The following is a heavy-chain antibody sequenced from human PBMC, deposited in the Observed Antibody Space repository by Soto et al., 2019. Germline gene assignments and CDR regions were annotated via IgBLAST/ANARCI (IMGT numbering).Heavy chain of an antibody. V-gene: IGHV4-61*08. CDR2: VYYSGPT. CDR1: GGSIDSGDYY. CDR3: ARMGGDDSPNLFDP. D-gene: IGHD5-12*01. Sequence: GPETSSETLSLTCTVSGGSIDSGDYYWSWIRQPPGKGLEWIGYVYYSGPTNYNPSLKSRVTISVDTSKNPYSLKLSSVTAADTAVYYCARMGGDDSPNLFDPWGQGTLVTVSS. J-gene: IGHJ5*02.